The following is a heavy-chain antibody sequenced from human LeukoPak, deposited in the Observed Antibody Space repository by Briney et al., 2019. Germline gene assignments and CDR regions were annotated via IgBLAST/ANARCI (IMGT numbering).Heavy chain of an antibody. Sequence: GGSLRLSCAASGFTFSSYGMSWVRQAPGKGLEWVSAISGSGGSTYYADSVKGRFTISRDNSKNTLYLQMDSLRAEDTAVYYCTRAVAGTYFDYWGQGTLVTVSS. V-gene: IGHV3-23*01. CDR2: ISGSGGST. J-gene: IGHJ4*02. CDR3: TRAVAGTYFDY. D-gene: IGHD6-19*01. CDR1: GFTFSSYG.